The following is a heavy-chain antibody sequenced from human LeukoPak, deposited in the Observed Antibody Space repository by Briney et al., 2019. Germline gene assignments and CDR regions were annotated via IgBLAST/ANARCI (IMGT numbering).Heavy chain of an antibody. CDR2: IYYSGST. Sequence: KPSETLSLTCTVSGDSISSSYSWGWIRQPPGKGLEWIGSIYYSGSTYYNPSLKSRVTISVDTSKNQFSLKLSSVTAADTAVYYCARNRYSSKGGIDYWGQGTLVTVSS. CDR1: GDSISSSYS. J-gene: IGHJ4*02. CDR3: ARNRYSSKGGIDY. V-gene: IGHV4-39*01. D-gene: IGHD6-13*01.